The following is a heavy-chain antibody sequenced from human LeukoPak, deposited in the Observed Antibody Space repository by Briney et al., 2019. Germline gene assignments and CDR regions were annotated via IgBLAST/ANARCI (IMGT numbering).Heavy chain of an antibody. J-gene: IGHJ4*02. CDR1: GFTFDDYA. D-gene: IGHD6-19*01. CDR2: ISWNSGNI. V-gene: IGHV3-9*01. Sequence: PGGSLRLSCAASGFTFDDYAMHWVRQVPGKGLEWVSGISWNSGNIGFADSVKGRFTISSDNAKNSLYLQMNSLRPEDTALYYCARAEGYSSGWYDYWGQGTLVTVSS. CDR3: ARAEGYSSGWYDY.